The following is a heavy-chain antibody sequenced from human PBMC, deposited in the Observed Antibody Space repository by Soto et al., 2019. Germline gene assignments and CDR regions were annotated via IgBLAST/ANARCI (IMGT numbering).Heavy chain of an antibody. D-gene: IGHD4-17*01. J-gene: IGHJ5*02. V-gene: IGHV1-18*04. CDR2: ISSLSGNT. Sequence: QVHLVQSETEVKEPGASVTVSCKTSHATFTGYIINWVRQAPGQGLEWLGWISSLSGNTYYARDFQGRLTMTTNTSATTAYMELRSLRSDDTAVYFCARGTVTSGRWFGPWGQGTLVTVSS. CDR3: ARGTVTSGRWFGP. CDR1: HATFTGYI.